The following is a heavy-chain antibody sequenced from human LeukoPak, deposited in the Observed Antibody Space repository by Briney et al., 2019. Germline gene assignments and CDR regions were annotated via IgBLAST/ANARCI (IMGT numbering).Heavy chain of an antibody. CDR1: GYSISSGYY. D-gene: IGHD6-19*01. J-gene: IGHJ4*02. Sequence: PSETLSLTCTVSGYSISSGYYWGWIRQPPGKGLEWIGSIYHSGSTYYNPSLKSRVTISVDTSKNQFSLKLSSVTAADTAVYYCARGSSGWYVGLYFDYWGQGTLVTVSS. CDR3: ARGSSGWYVGLYFDY. V-gene: IGHV4-38-2*02. CDR2: IYHSGST.